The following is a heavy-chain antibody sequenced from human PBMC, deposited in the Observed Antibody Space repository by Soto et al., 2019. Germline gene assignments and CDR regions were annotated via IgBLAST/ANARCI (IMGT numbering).Heavy chain of an antibody. CDR3: ARGGIGVAYNWFDF. J-gene: IGHJ5*01. CDR2: MNANSGNT. V-gene: IGHV1-18*01. Sequence: SVKGSFKASVGTITSYDSNLLLQATAQGLEGMGWMNANSGNTNYPQKLQGRVTMTRDTSTSTAYMELRGLRSDDTVVYYCARGGIGVAYNWFDFWVQGTLVTVSS. CDR1: VGTITSYD. D-gene: IGHD6-19*01.